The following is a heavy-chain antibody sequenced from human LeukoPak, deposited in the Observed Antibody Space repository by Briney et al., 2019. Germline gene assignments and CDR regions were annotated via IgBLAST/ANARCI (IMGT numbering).Heavy chain of an antibody. CDR1: GFTFSNYE. J-gene: IGHJ4*02. D-gene: IGHD6-13*01. CDR2: IRYDGSNK. V-gene: IGHV3-30*02. Sequence: GGSLRLSCAVSGFTFSNYEMNWVRQAPGTGLEWVAFIRYDGSNKYYADSVKGRFTISRDNAKNSLYLQMNSLRAEDTAVYYCARGIAAAGQTYYFDYWGQGTLVTVSS. CDR3: ARGIAAAGQTYYFDY.